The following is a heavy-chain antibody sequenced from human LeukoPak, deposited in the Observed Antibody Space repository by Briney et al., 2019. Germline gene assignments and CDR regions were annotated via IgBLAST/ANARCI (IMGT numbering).Heavy chain of an antibody. J-gene: IGHJ4*02. V-gene: IGHV4-38-2*01. D-gene: IGHD3-22*01. Sequence: PSETLSLTCAVSGYSISSGYYWGWIRQPPGKGLEWIGSIYHSGSTDYNPSLKSRVTMSVDTAKNQFSLSLTSVTAADTAVYYCARLRYYYESSGYRPYYFDYWGQGTLVTVS. CDR3: ARLRYYYESSGYRPYYFDY. CDR1: GYSISSGYY. CDR2: IYHSGST.